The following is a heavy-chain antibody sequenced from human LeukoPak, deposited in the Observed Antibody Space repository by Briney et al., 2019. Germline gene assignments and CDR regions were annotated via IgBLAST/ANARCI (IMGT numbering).Heavy chain of an antibody. D-gene: IGHD6-13*01. Sequence: GGSLRLSCAASGFTVSSNYMSWVRQAPGKGLEWVSVIYSGGSTYYADSVKGRFTISRDNSKTTLYLQMNSLRAEDTAVYYCAGPGIAAAGTGTYYYYGMDVWGQGTTVTVSS. CDR2: IYSGGST. CDR1: GFTVSSNY. J-gene: IGHJ6*02. V-gene: IGHV3-53*01. CDR3: AGPGIAAAGTGTYYYYGMDV.